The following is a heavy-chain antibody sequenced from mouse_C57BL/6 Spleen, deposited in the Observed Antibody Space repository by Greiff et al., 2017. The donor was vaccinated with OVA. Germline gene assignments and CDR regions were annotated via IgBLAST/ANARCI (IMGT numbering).Heavy chain of an antibody. CDR2: ISSGRSTI. J-gene: IGHJ1*03. CDR3: ARRELRYGGYFDV. V-gene: IGHV5-17*01. Sequence: EVQLVESGGGLVKPGGSLKLSCAASGFTFSDYGMHWVRPAPEKGLEWVAYISSGRSTINSADPVKGRFTISRDNAKNTLFLQMTSLRSEDTAMYYCARRELRYGGYFDVWGTGTTVTVSS. D-gene: IGHD1-1*01. CDR1: GFTFSDYG.